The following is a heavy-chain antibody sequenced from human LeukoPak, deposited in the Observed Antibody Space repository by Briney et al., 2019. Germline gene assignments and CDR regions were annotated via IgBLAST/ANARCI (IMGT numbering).Heavy chain of an antibody. Sequence: PGGSLRLSCAASGFNFTTYEMSWVRQPPGKGLEWVSIIHSGGDTYYADSVKGRFTISRDSSRTTLYLQMNTLRAEDTAVYYCAKVIWGSYRYSDYWGQGTLVTVSS. J-gene: IGHJ4*02. D-gene: IGHD3-16*02. V-gene: IGHV3-23*01. CDR1: GFNFTTYE. CDR2: IIHSGGDT. CDR3: AKVIWGSYRYSDY.